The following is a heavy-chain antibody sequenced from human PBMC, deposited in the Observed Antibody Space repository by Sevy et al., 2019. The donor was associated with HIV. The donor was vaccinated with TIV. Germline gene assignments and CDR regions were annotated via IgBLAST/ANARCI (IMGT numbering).Heavy chain of an antibody. CDR2: IYYSGIT. CDR1: GGSISSSSYY. J-gene: IGHJ4*02. Sequence: SETLSLTCTVSGGSISSSSYYWGWIRQPPGKGLEWIGSIYYSGITYYNPSLKSRVTISVDTSKNEFSLKLSSVTAADTAVYYCARLGCSSTSCYATWGGYFDYWGQGTLVTVSS. D-gene: IGHD2-2*01. V-gene: IGHV4-39*01. CDR3: ARLGCSSTSCYATWGGYFDY.